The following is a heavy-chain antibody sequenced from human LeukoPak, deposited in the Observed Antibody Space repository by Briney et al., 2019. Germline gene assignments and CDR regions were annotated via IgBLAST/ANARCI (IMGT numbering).Heavy chain of an antibody. D-gene: IGHD3-22*01. CDR1: GYTFTSYG. Sequence: ASVKVSCKASGYTFTSYGISWVRQAPGQGLEWMGWISAYNGNTNYAQKLQGRVTMTTDTSTSTAYMELRSLRSDDTAVYYCARERTMIVSPYYYYGMDVWGQGTTVTVSS. CDR3: ARERTMIVSPYYYYGMDV. CDR2: ISAYNGNT. V-gene: IGHV1-18*01. J-gene: IGHJ6*02.